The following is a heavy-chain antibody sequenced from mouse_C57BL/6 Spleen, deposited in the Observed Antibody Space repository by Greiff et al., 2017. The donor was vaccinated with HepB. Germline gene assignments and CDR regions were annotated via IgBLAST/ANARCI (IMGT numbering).Heavy chain of an antibody. V-gene: IGHV6-6*01. Sequence: EVQVVESGGGLVQPGGSMKLSCAASGFTFSDAWMDWVRQSPEKGLEWVAEIRNKANNHATYYAESVKGRFTISRDDSKSSVYLQMNSLRAEDTGIYYCTRDYGSPAMDYWGQGTSVTVSS. CDR2: IRNKANNHAT. CDR3: TRDYGSPAMDY. D-gene: IGHD1-1*01. J-gene: IGHJ4*01. CDR1: GFTFSDAW.